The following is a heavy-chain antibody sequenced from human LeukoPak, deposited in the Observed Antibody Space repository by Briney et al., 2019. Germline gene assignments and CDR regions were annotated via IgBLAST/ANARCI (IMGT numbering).Heavy chain of an antibody. J-gene: IGHJ4*02. CDR3: ARDSGRGGSCDY. Sequence: GGSLRLTCAASGFTFSSYSMKWVRQAPGKGLEWVSHIDGGSSAIYYADSVKARFTISRDNARNALYLQMNSLRGEDTGVYYCARDSGRGGSCDYWGQGTLVTVSS. CDR1: GFTFSSYS. V-gene: IGHV3-48*01. D-gene: IGHD2-15*01. CDR2: IDGGSSAI.